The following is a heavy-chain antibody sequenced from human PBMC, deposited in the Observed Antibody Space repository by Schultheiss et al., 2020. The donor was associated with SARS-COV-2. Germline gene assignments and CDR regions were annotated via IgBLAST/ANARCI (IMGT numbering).Heavy chain of an antibody. Sequence: GESLKISCAASGFTFSSYAMSWVRQAPGKGLEWVSAISGSGGSTYYADSVKGRFTISRDNSKNTLYLQMNSLRDEDTAVYYCARADSSSWYRGDYYYYYGMDVWGQGTTVTVSS. V-gene: IGHV3-23*01. D-gene: IGHD6-13*01. CDR1: GFTFSSYA. CDR3: ARADSSSWYRGDYYYYYGMDV. J-gene: IGHJ6*02. CDR2: ISGSGGST.